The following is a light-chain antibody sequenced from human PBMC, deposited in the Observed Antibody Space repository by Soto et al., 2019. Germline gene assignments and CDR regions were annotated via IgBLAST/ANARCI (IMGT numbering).Light chain of an antibody. CDR1: SSDVGAYNY. Sequence: QSALTQPASVSGSPGQSITISCNGSSSDVGAYNYVSWYQQYPGKAPKVIIFEVRKRPLGVSNRFSGSKSGDTASLTISGLQADDEADYYCSSCRSSTTFVFGTGTKLTVL. CDR2: EVR. J-gene: IGLJ1*01. V-gene: IGLV2-14*01. CDR3: SSCRSSTTFV.